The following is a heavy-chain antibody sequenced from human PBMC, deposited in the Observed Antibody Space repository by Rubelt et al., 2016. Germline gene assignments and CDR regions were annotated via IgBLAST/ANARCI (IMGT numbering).Heavy chain of an antibody. CDR2: IYYSGST. J-gene: IGHJ6*03. Sequence: QVQLQESGPGLVKPSETLSLTCTVSGGSISSYYWSWIRQPPGKGLEWIGYIYYSGSTNYNPSLKSRVTISVDTAKNQFSRKLSSVTAADTAVYYCARCPAGYYYYMDVWGKGTTVTVSS. CDR1: GGSISSYY. D-gene: IGHD6-25*01. CDR3: ARCPAGYYYYMDV. V-gene: IGHV4-59*12.